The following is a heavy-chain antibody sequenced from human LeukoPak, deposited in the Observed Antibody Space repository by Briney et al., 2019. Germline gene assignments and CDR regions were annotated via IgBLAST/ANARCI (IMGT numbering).Heavy chain of an antibody. V-gene: IGHV4-61*01. CDR2: IYYSGST. J-gene: IGHJ3*02. CDR1: GGSISSGSYY. Sequence: SQTLSLTCTVSGGSISSGSYYWSWIRQPPGKGLEWIGYIYYSGSTNYNPSLKSRVTISVDTSKNQFSLKLSSVTAADTAVYYCARPYDYGDYFDAFDIWGQGTMVTVSS. D-gene: IGHD4-17*01. CDR3: ARPYDYGDYFDAFDI.